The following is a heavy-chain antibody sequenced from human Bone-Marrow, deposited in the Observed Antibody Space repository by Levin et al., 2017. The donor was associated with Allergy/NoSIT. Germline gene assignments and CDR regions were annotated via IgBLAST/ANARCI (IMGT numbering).Heavy chain of an antibody. D-gene: IGHD3-10*01. CDR2: INPLSGAT. CDR3: ASQTTPWVRTLGV. Sequence: ASVKVSCRGYDFSFNNYGVSWVRQAPGQGVEWMGWINPLSGATIYAQNFEGRVSMTTDTSITTAYMDLSRLTFDDTAVYFCASQTTPWVRTLGVWGQGTTVTVSS. J-gene: IGHJ6*02. CDR1: DFSFNNYG. V-gene: IGHV1-2*02.